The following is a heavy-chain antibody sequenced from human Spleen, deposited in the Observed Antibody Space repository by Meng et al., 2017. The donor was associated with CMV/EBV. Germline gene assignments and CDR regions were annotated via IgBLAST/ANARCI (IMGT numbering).Heavy chain of an antibody. D-gene: IGHD3-3*01. J-gene: IGHJ4*02. CDR3: ARGGYDFWSGYLGILDD. CDR2: INPNEEEK. CDR1: YTCSDHY. V-gene: IGHV1-2*02. Sequence: YTCSDHYMHWVRQVPGQGLEWMGWINPNEEEKKDGRKCQGRVTMSRDMSVRSAYMELSRLKSDDTAVYYCARGGYDFWSGYLGILDDWGPGTLVTVSS.